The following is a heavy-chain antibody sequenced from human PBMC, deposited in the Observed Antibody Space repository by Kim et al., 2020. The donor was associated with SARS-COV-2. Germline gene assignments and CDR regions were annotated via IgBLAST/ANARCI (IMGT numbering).Heavy chain of an antibody. J-gene: IGHJ3*02. CDR3: ARDQEGIVVVYFDI. Sequence: GGSLRLSCAASGFTFSSYGMHWVRQAPGKGLEWVAVISYDGSNKYYADSVKGRFTISRDNSKNTLYLQMNSLRAEDTAVYYCARDQEGIVVVYFDIWGQATMVTVSS. CDR2: ISYDGSNK. V-gene: IGHV3-33*05. CDR1: GFTFSSYG. D-gene: IGHD3-22*01.